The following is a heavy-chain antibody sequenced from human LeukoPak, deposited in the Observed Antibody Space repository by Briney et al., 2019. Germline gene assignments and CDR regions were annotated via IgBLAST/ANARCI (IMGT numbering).Heavy chain of an antibody. J-gene: IGHJ4*02. CDR1: GFAFDEHG. V-gene: IGHV3-20*04. CDR3: ARVPFNSGYYPEYFDY. D-gene: IGHD3-22*01. Sequence: GGSLRLSCTASGFAFDEHGMSWVRQVPGKGLEWVSGINWSGGSTGYADPLRGRFTISRDIPKNILYLQINSLRAEDTAVYYCARVPFNSGYYPEYFDYWGQGALVTVSS. CDR2: INWSGGST.